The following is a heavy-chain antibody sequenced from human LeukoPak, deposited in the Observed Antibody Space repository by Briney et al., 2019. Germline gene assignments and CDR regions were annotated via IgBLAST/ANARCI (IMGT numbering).Heavy chain of an antibody. CDR1: GFTFSSNW. D-gene: IGHD3-3*01. Sequence: GGSLRLSCAASGFTFSSNWMHWVRQAPGKGLVWVSRINEDGSTTDYADSVKGRFTISRDNAKNTLYLQMNSLRAEDTAVYYCARHEGSGSFYFDYWGQGTLVTVSS. V-gene: IGHV3-74*01. CDR2: INEDGSTT. CDR3: ARHEGSGSFYFDY. J-gene: IGHJ4*02.